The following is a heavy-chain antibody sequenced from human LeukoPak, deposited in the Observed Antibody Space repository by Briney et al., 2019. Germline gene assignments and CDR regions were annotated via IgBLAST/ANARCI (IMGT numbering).Heavy chain of an antibody. Sequence: GGSLRLSCAAPGFTFSGSAVHWVRQSSGKGLEWVGHIDKKDNLYATAYAESVKGRFTISRDDSKDTAFLHMDSLKTEDTALYYCTRDRGTYNWFDPWGQGTLVTVSS. J-gene: IGHJ5*02. D-gene: IGHD2-15*01. CDR3: TRDRGTYNWFDP. CDR2: IDKKDNLYAT. CDR1: GFTFSGSA. V-gene: IGHV3-73*01.